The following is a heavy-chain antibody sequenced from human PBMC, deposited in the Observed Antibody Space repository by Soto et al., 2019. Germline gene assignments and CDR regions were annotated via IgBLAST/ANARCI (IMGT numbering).Heavy chain of an antibody. CDR3: ARARHGGDFGS. CDR1: GGSISNYY. Sequence: PSETLSLTCIVSGGSISNYYWSWIRQPPGKGLEWIGLIYYTGSTNYNPSLKSRVTISADTSKNQFSLRLSSVIAADTAVYYCARARHGGDFGSWGQGTPVTVSS. J-gene: IGHJ5*01. D-gene: IGHD2-21*02. V-gene: IGHV4-59*01. CDR2: IYYTGST.